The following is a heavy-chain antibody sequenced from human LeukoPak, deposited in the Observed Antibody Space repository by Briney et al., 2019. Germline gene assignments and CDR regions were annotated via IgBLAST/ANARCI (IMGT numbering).Heavy chain of an antibody. CDR2: IKWNGGST. CDR3: ARDGARLLPRPYYFDY. V-gene: IGHV3-20*04. J-gene: IGHJ4*02. Sequence: GGSLRLSCAASGFTFDDYGMSWVRQAPGKGLEWVSGIKWNGGSTGYAGSVKGRFTISRDNAKNSLYLQMNSLRAEDTALYYCARDGARLLPRPYYFDYWGQGTLVTVSS. CDR1: GFTFDDYG. D-gene: IGHD2/OR15-2a*01.